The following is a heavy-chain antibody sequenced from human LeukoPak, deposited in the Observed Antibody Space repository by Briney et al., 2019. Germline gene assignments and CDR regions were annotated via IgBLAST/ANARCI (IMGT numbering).Heavy chain of an antibody. V-gene: IGHV4-39*01. J-gene: IGHJ3*02. CDR3: ARPLPRTVVNFDAFDI. Sequence: SETLSLTCTVSGASISSSSYYWGWIRQPPGQGLEWIGSISYSGGTYFNPSLKSRLTISVDTSKNQLLLNLSSVTAEDTAVYYCARPLPRTVVNFDAFDIWGQGTMVTVSS. D-gene: IGHD2-15*01. CDR2: ISYSGGT. CDR1: GASISSSSYY.